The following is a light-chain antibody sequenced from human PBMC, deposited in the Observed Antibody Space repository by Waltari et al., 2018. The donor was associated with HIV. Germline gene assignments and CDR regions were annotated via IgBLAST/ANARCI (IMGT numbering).Light chain of an antibody. Sequence: QSALTQPASVSGYPGPSITISCTGTSSDVGGYKYVSWYQQHPGKAPKLMIYDVSNRPSGVSNRFSGSKSGNTASLTISGLQAEDEADYYCSSYTSSSTYVFGTGTKVTVL. J-gene: IGLJ1*01. CDR1: SSDVGGYKY. V-gene: IGLV2-14*03. CDR3: SSYTSSSTYV. CDR2: DVS.